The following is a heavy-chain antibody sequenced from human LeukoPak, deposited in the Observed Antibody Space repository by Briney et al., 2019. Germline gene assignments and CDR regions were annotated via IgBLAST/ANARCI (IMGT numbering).Heavy chain of an antibody. CDR2: ISSSSSYI. V-gene: IGHV3-21*01. D-gene: IGHD6-19*01. J-gene: IGHJ4*02. Sequence: GGSLRLSCAASGFTFSRYYINWVRQAPGKGLEWVSSISSSSSYIYYADSVQGRFTISRDNAKNSLYLQMNSLRAEDTAVYYCARDIENSGWFLDYFDYXGQGXLVTV. CDR1: GFTFSRYY. CDR3: ARDIENSGWFLDYFDY.